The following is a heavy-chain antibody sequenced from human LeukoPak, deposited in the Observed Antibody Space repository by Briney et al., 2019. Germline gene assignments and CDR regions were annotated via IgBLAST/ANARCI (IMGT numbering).Heavy chain of an antibody. V-gene: IGHV3-23*01. CDR3: AKVFSAYYFDY. CDR2: IGSSGATT. Sequence: PGGSLRLSCAASGFTFSTYAMSWVRQAPGKGLEWVAAIGSSGATTYYADSVKGRFTISRVNSKNTMYLQMNSLRADDTAVYYCAKVFSAYYFDYWGQGALVTVSS. J-gene: IGHJ4*02. CDR1: GFTFSTYA.